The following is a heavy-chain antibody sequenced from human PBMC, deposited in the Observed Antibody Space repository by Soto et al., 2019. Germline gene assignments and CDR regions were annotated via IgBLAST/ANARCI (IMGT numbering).Heavy chain of an antibody. CDR2: ISGSGDST. V-gene: IGHV3-23*01. J-gene: IGHJ4*02. D-gene: IGHD3-22*01. CDR3: AKDPTAMIVAGNFDY. CDR1: GFTFSSSA. Sequence: GGSLRLSCAASGFTFSSSAMSWVRQAPGKGLEWVSGISGSGDSTYYADSVKGRFTISRDNSKSTLYLQMNSLRAEDTAVYYCAKDPTAMIVAGNFDYWGQGTLVTVSS.